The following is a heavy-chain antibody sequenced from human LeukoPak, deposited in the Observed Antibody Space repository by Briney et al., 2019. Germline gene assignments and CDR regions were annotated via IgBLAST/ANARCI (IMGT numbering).Heavy chain of an antibody. V-gene: IGHV1-69*13. J-gene: IGHJ6*02. CDR3: ARSDTAMAQDYYYYGMDV. D-gene: IGHD5-18*01. CDR2: IIPIFGIA. CDR1: GGTFSSYA. Sequence: SVKVSCKASGGTFSSYAISWVRQAPGQGLEWMGGIIPIFGIANYAQKFQGRVTITADESTCTAYMELSSLRSEDTAVYYCARSDTAMAQDYYYYGMDVWGQGTTVTVSS.